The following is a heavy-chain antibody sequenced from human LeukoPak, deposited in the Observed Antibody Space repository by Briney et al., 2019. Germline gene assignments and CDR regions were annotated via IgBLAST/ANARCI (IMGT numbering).Heavy chain of an antibody. J-gene: IGHJ4*02. CDR1: GFTFSSYA. CDR3: AKEGGGSGSYSRNVDY. D-gene: IGHD3-10*01. CDR2: ISGSGGST. V-gene: IGHV3-23*01. Sequence: PGGSLRLSCAASGFTFSSYAMSWVRQAPGKGLEWVSAISGSGGSTYYADSVKGRFTISRDNSKNTLYLQMNSLRAEDTAVYYCAKEGGGSGSYSRNVDYWGQGTLVTVSS.